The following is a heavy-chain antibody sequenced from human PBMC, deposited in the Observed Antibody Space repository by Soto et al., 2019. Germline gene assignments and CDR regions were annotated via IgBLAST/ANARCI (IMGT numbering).Heavy chain of an antibody. V-gene: IGHV4-59*01. CDR1: GGSISNYY. Sequence: SETLSLTCTVSGGSISNYYWSWIRQPPGKGLEWIGYIYYSGSTNYNPSLKSRVTISVDTSKNQFSLKLSSVTAADTAVYYCARVRQYSSFIDYWGQGTLVIVSS. CDR2: IYYSGST. J-gene: IGHJ4*02. CDR3: ARVRQYSSFIDY. D-gene: IGHD6-6*01.